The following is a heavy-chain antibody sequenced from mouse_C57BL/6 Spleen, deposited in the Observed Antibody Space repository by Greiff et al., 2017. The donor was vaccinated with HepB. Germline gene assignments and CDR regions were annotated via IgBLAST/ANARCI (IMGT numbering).Heavy chain of an antibody. CDR2: IDPSDSYT. J-gene: IGHJ2*01. CDR1: GYTFTSYW. V-gene: IGHV1-69*01. D-gene: IGHD2-2*01. CDR3: ARHYGYDGYFDY. Sequence: QVQLQQPGAELVMPGASVKLSCKASGYTFTSYWMHWVKQRPGQGLEWIGEIDPSDSYTNYNQKFKGKSTLTVDKSSSTAYMQLSSLTSEDSAVYYCARHYGYDGYFDYWGQGTTLTVSS.